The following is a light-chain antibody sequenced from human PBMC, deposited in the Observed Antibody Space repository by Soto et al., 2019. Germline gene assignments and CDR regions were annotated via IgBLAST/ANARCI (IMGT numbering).Light chain of an antibody. J-gene: IGKJ1*01. CDR3: QQYNSALWT. Sequence: DVQMTQTPSRLSASVGDRVSLTCRASQSIGNWLAWYQQKPGKAPKLLIYKASSLESGVPTRFSGSGSGTDFTLTISSLQPEDFATYYCQQYNSALWTFGQGTKVDIK. CDR2: KAS. CDR1: QSIGNW. V-gene: IGKV1-5*03.